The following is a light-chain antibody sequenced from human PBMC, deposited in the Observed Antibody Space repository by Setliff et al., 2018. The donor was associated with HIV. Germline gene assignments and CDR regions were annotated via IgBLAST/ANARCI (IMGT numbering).Light chain of an antibody. CDR1: SSDVGGYNY. CDR3: CSYAGSSTSI. J-gene: IGLJ1*01. Sequence: QSALTQPASVSGSPGQSITISCTGTSSDVGGYNYVSWYQQHPGKAPKIMIYDVSKRPSGVSNRFSGSKSGNTASLTISGLQAEDEADYYCCSYAGSSTSIFGTGTKVTVL. V-gene: IGLV2-23*02. CDR2: DVS.